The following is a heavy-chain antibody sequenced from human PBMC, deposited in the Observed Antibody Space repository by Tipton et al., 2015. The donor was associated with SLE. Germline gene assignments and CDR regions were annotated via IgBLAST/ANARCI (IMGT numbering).Heavy chain of an antibody. CDR1: GGSISSYY. V-gene: IGHV4-59*08. Sequence: LRLSCTVSGGSISSYYWSWIRQPPGKGLEWIGYIYYSGSTNYNPSLKSRVTISVDTSKNQFSLKLSSVTAADTAVYYCARGGTAMAYWYFDLWGRGPLVTVSS. D-gene: IGHD5-18*01. CDR3: ARGGTAMAYWYFDL. J-gene: IGHJ2*01. CDR2: IYYSGST.